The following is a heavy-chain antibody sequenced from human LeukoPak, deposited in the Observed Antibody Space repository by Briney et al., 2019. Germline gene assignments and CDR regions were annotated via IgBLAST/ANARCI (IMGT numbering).Heavy chain of an antibody. CDR3: ARDFGARFTFGGVIAPDY. CDR2: IHSNSDRA. J-gene: IGHJ4*02. D-gene: IGHD3-16*02. V-gene: IGHV1-2*02. CDR1: GYIHTGYY. Sequence: GASVKLYCKSSGYIHTGYYIHWERQAPGQGIEGMGWIHSNSDRAQYAQTLEGGVTMTRDTSINTAYMALNRLKSDDTAVYSCARDFGARFTFGGVIAPDYWGQGTLVTVSS.